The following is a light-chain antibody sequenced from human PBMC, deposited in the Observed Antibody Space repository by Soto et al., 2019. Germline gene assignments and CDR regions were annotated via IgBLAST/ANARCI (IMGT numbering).Light chain of an antibody. Sequence: DIQMTQSPSSVSASVGDRVTITCRASQGISSWLAWYQQKPGKAPKLLIYAASSLQSGVPSRFSGSGSGTVFTPTTSALQPKDLATYYFKKPNGSPLTFGPGTKGNI. CDR3: KKPNGSPLT. V-gene: IGKV1D-12*01. CDR1: QGISSW. CDR2: AAS. J-gene: IGKJ3*01.